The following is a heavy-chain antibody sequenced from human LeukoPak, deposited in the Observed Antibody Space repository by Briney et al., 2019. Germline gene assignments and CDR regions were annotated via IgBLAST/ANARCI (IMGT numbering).Heavy chain of an antibody. D-gene: IGHD3-10*01. CDR1: GFTFSSYS. J-gene: IGHJ5*02. Sequence: GGSLRLSCAASGFTFSSYSMNWVRQAPGKGLEWVSSISSSSSSYIYYADSVKGRFTISRDNAKNSLYLQMNSLRAEDAAVYYCARESLVRPNWFDPWGQGTLVTVSS. CDR2: ISSSSSSYI. CDR3: ARESLVRPNWFDP. V-gene: IGHV3-21*01.